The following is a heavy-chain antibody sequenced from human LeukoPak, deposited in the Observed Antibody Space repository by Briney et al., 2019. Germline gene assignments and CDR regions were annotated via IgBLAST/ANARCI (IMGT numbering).Heavy chain of an antibody. Sequence: GGSLRLSCAASDFTFSTYWMHWVRQAPGQGLVWVSRINSDGSSTAYADSVRGRFTISRDNAKNTLYLQMNSLRAEDTAVYYCARDRSGPDYWGQGTLVTVSS. CDR3: ARDRSGPDY. V-gene: IGHV3-74*01. CDR1: DFTFSTYW. J-gene: IGHJ4*02. CDR2: INSDGSST.